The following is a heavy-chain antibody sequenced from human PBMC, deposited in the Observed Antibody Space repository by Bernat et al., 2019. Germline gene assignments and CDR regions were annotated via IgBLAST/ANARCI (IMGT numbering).Heavy chain of an antibody. CDR3: ARDRVQQLVRYYYCGMDV. D-gene: IGHD6-13*01. Sequence: QVQLVESGGGVVQPGRSLRLSCAASGFTFSSYGMHWVRQAPGKGLEWVAVIWYDGSNKYYADSVKGRFTISRDNSKNTLYLQMNSLRAEDTAVYYCARDRVQQLVRYYYCGMDVWGQGTTVTVSS. V-gene: IGHV3-33*01. CDR1: GFTFSSYG. CDR2: IWYDGSNK. J-gene: IGHJ6*02.